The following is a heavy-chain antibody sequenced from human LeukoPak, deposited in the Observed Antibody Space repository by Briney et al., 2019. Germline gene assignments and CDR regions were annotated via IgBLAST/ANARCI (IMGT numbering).Heavy chain of an antibody. V-gene: IGHV4-39*07. CDR1: GGSISNSYYY. CDR3: ARSTQIYCSGGSCYSIGILFDY. D-gene: IGHD2-15*01. CDR2: LHYSGST. Sequence: SETLSLTCTVSGGSISNSYYYWGWIRQPPGKGLEWIGSLHYSGSTNYNPSLKSRVTISVDKSKNQFSLKLSSVTAADTAVYYCARSTQIYCSGGSCYSIGILFDYWGQGTLVTVSS. J-gene: IGHJ4*02.